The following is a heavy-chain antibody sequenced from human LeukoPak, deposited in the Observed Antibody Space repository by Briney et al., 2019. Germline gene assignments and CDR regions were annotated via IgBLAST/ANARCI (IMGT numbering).Heavy chain of an antibody. Sequence: GGSLRLSCAVSGFTFSDYYMSWIRQAPGKGLEWVSYISSSGSTFYYADSVKGRFTISRDNAKNSLYLQMNSLRAEDTAVYYCAKDQAWEPPDYYYYYMDVWGKGTTVTVSS. J-gene: IGHJ6*03. CDR2: ISSSGSTF. CDR1: GFTFSDYY. V-gene: IGHV3-11*04. D-gene: IGHD1-26*01. CDR3: AKDQAWEPPDYYYYYMDV.